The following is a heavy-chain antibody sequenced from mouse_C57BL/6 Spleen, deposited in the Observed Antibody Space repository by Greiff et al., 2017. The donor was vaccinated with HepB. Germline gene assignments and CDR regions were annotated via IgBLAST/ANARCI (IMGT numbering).Heavy chain of an antibody. V-gene: IGHV5-16*01. Sequence: DVQLVESEGGLVQPGSSMKLSCTASGFTFSDYYMAWVRQVPEKGLEWVANINYDGSSTYYLDSLKSRFIISRDNAKNILYLQMSSLKSEDTATYYCAREDWDPGWFAYWGQGTLVTVSA. D-gene: IGHD4-1*01. CDR3: AREDWDPGWFAY. CDR1: GFTFSDYY. CDR2: INYDGSST. J-gene: IGHJ3*01.